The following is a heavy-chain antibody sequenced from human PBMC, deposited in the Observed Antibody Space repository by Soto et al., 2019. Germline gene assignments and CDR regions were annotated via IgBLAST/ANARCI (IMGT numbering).Heavy chain of an antibody. Sequence: QVQLVQSGAEVKNPGTSVKVSCKTSGYTFTSAGISWVRQAPGQGLEWMGWISAYNGNTKYAQKVQGRVTMTTDTSTSKAYMELRSLTSDDTAVDDCARDLDGSGSYYTDDWGQGTLVTVAA. J-gene: IGHJ4*02. D-gene: IGHD3-10*01. CDR2: ISAYNGNT. CDR3: ARDLDGSGSYYTDD. CDR1: GYTFTSAG. V-gene: IGHV1-18*01.